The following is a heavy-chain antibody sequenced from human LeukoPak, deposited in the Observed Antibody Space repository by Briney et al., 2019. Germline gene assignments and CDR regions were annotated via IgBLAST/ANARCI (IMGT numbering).Heavy chain of an antibody. Sequence: PSETLSLTRAVSGGSSSSSNWWNWVRQPPGKGLEWIGEIDHSGRTNYNPSLKSRVTISVDKSKNQISLKLSSVTAADTAVYYCASKEYYYYGMDVWGQGTTVTVSS. CDR1: GGSSSSSNW. CDR2: IDHSGRT. V-gene: IGHV4-4*02. J-gene: IGHJ6*01. CDR3: ASKEYYYYGMDV.